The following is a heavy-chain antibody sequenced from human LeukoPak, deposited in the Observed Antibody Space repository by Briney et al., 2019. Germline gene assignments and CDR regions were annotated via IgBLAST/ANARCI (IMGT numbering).Heavy chain of an antibody. J-gene: IGHJ4*02. D-gene: IGHD1-26*01. CDR2: ISGSGGST. V-gene: IGHV3-23*01. CDR3: ARYSGSYYYPPAWDL. Sequence: GGSLRLSCAASGFTFSSYAMSWVRQAPGKGLEWVSAISGSGGSTYYADSVKGRFTISRDNSKNTLYLQMNSLRAEDTAVYYCARYSGSYYYPPAWDLWGQGTLVTVSS. CDR1: GFTFSSYA.